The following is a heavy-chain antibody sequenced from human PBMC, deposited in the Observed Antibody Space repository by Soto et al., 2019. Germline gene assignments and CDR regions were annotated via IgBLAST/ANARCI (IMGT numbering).Heavy chain of an antibody. D-gene: IGHD5-12*01. V-gene: IGHV3-30*18. J-gene: IGHJ4*02. Sequence: QVQLVESGGGVVQPGRSLRLSCAASGFTFSSYGMHWVRQAPGKGLEWVAVISYDGSNKYYADSVKGRFTISRDNSKNTLYLQMNSLRAEDTAVYYCAKASREMATIGGYFDYWGQGTLVTVSS. CDR2: ISYDGSNK. CDR1: GFTFSSYG. CDR3: AKASREMATIGGYFDY.